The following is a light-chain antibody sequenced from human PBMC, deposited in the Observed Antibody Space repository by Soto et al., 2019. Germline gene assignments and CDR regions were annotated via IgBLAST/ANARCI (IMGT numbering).Light chain of an antibody. Sequence: DIQLTQSPSTVAAYVGDSLTITFRASQSITTRLAWYQQKPGKAPKLLIYAASSLQSGVPARFSGSGSGTEFTLTISSLQPDDFATYYCQQYNTYSTLGQGARLEIK. CDR3: QQYNTYST. CDR2: AAS. J-gene: IGKJ5*01. CDR1: QSITTR. V-gene: IGKV1-5*01.